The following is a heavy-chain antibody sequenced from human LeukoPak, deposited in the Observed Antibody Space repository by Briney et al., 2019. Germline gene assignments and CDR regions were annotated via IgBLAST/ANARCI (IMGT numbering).Heavy chain of an antibody. J-gene: IGHJ4*02. CDR2: ISGSGGST. V-gene: IGHV3-23*01. CDR1: GFTFSSYA. D-gene: IGHD5-18*01. CDR3: AKFSEGYNYGFDY. Sequence: GGSLRLSCAASGFTFSSYAMSWVRQAPGKGLEWVSGISGSGGSTYYADSVKGRFTISRDNSKNTLYLQMNSLRAEDTAVYYCAKFSEGYNYGFDYWGQGTLVTVSS.